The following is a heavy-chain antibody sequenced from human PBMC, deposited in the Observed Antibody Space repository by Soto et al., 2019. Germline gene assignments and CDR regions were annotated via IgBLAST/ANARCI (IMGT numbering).Heavy chain of an antibody. D-gene: IGHD6-19*01. Sequence: QVQLQQWGAGLLKPSETLSLTCAVYGGSFSGYYWSWIRQPPGKGLEWIGEINHSGSTNYNPSLKSRVTISVDTSKNQFSLKLSSVTAADTDVYYCARGRIAVARKGGLLDYWGQGTLVTVSS. J-gene: IGHJ4*02. V-gene: IGHV4-34*01. CDR2: INHSGST. CDR3: ARGRIAVARKGGLLDY. CDR1: GGSFSGYY.